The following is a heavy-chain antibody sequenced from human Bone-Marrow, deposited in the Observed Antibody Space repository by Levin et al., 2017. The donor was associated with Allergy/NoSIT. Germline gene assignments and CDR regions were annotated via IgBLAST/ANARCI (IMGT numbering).Heavy chain of an antibody. CDR2: ISNDGKTT. J-gene: IGHJ5*02. CDR3: ARGNPGGYFDP. Sequence: GGSLRLSCAASGFRFSSYGMYWVRQAPGKGLVWVSRISNDGKTTTYADSVKGRFTISRDKAKNTVHLQMNSLRAEDTAVFYCARGNPGGYFDPWGQGTLVTVSS. V-gene: IGHV3-74*01. CDR1: GFRFSSYG. D-gene: IGHD1-26*01.